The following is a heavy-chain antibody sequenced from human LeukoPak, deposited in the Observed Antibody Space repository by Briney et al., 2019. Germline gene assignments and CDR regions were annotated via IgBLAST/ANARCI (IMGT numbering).Heavy chain of an antibody. CDR3: ARETDIAVAANYFDY. CDR1: GYTFTRYY. V-gene: IGHV1-46*01. J-gene: IGHJ4*02. Sequence: ASVKVSCKASGYTFTRYYIQWVRQAPGQGLEWMGIINPSGGGTTYSQTFQDRVTMTSDTSTTTVYMELSSLRSADTALYYCARETDIAVAANYFDYWGQGTLVAVPS. CDR2: INPSGGGT. D-gene: IGHD6-19*01.